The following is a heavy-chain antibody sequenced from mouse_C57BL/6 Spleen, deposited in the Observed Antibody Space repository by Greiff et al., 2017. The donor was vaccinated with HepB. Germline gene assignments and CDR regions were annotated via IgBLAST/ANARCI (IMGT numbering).Heavy chain of an antibody. CDR1: GFTFSSYA. J-gene: IGHJ2*01. D-gene: IGHD1-1*01. V-gene: IGHV5-4*01. Sequence: EVKLVESGGGLVKPGGSLKLSCAASGFTFSSYAMSWVRQTPEKRLEWVATISDGGSYTYYPDNVKGRFTISRDNAKNNLYLHMSHLKSEDTAMYYCARERNYYGSSYEGYFDYWGQGTTLTVSS. CDR2: ISDGGSYT. CDR3: ARERNYYGSSYEGYFDY.